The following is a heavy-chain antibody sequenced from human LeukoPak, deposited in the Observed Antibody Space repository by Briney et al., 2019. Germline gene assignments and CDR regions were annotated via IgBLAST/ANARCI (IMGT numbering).Heavy chain of an antibody. J-gene: IGHJ4*02. V-gene: IGHV4-38-2*02. D-gene: IGHD3-10*01. CDR1: GYSISSGYY. Sequence: SETLSLTCAVSGYSISSGYYWGWIRRPPGKGLEWIGIIYHSGSTYYNPSLKSRVTISVDTSKNQFSLKLSSVTAADTAVYYCAREVLLWFGELSQFDYWGQGTLVTVSS. CDR3: AREVLLWFGELSQFDY. CDR2: IYHSGST.